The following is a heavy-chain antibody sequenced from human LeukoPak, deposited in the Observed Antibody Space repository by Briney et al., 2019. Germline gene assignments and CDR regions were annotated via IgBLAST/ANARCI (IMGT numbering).Heavy chain of an antibody. CDR1: GYSFTSYW. V-gene: IGHV5-51*01. Sequence: GESLKISCKGSGYSFTSYWIGWVRQMPGKGLEWMGIIYPGDSDTRYSPSFQGQVTTSADKSISTAYLQWSSLKASDTAMYYCATLFGMTVAGRYFDYWGQGTLVTVSS. J-gene: IGHJ4*02. CDR3: ATLFGMTVAGRYFDY. D-gene: IGHD6-19*01. CDR2: IYPGDSDT.